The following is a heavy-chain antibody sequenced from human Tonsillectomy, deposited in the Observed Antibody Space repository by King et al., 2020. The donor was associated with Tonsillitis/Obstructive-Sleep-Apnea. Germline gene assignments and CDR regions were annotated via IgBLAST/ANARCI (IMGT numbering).Heavy chain of an antibody. J-gene: IGHJ4*02. Sequence: VQLVESGGGLVQPGGSLRLSCAASGFTFRSYWMSWVRQAPGKGLEWVATIKYDGSEKTYVDSVKGRLIISRDNARNSVYLQMNSLRAEDTAVHYCARDHIFDYWGPGTRVIVSS. CDR2: IKYDGSEK. V-gene: IGHV3-7*04. CDR1: GFTFRSYW. CDR3: ARDHIFDY.